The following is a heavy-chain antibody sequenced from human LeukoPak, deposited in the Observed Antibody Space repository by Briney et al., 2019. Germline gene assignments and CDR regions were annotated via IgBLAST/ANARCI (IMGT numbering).Heavy chain of an antibody. V-gene: IGHV1-2*02. CDR3: ARSERGKGIFDF. Sequence: GASVKVSCKASGYISTNYYIHWVRQAPGQGREWMGWLNPSTGGTDFAQKFQDRVTLTSDTSLTTAYMGLTRLSSYDTAVYYGARSERGKGIFDFWGQGTLVIVSS. J-gene: IGHJ4*02. D-gene: IGHD1-1*01. CDR2: LNPSTGGT. CDR1: GYISTNYY.